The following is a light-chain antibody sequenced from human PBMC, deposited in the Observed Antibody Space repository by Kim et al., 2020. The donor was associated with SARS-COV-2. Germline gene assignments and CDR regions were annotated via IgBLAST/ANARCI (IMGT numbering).Light chain of an antibody. CDR1: SLRSYY. CDR2: GKN. Sequence: SSELAQDPAVYVALGQTVRITCQGDSLRSYYASWYQQKPGQAPVLVIYGKNNRPSGIPDRFSGSSSGDTGSLTITGAQAEDEADYYCNSRDSSGNHVVFG. J-gene: IGLJ2*01. CDR3: NSRDSSGNHVV. V-gene: IGLV3-19*01.